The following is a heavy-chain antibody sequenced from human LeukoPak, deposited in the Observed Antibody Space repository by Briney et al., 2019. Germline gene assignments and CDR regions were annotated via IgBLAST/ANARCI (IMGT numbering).Heavy chain of an antibody. CDR1: GVSFSGYY. Sequence: PSETLSLTCAVYGVSFSGYYWSWIRPPPGKGLEWIGETKHSGSTNYNPSLKSRVTISVDTSKNQFSLKLSSVTAADTAVYYCARGRRDGYRFPFDYWGQGTLVTVSS. CDR3: ARGRRDGYRFPFDY. V-gene: IGHV4-34*01. CDR2: TKHSGST. J-gene: IGHJ4*02. D-gene: IGHD5-24*01.